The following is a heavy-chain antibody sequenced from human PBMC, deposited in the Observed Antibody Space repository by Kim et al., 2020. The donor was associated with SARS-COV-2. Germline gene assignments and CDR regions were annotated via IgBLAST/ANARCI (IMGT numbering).Heavy chain of an antibody. CDR3: ARHRPYYDFWSGYWDGMDV. D-gene: IGHD3-3*01. J-gene: IGHJ6*02. CDR1: GGSISSYY. CDR2: IYYSGST. V-gene: IGHV4-59*01. Sequence: SETQSLTCTVSGGSISSYYWSWIRQPPGKGLEWIGYIYYSGSTNYNPSLKSRVTISVDTSKNQFSLKLSSVTAADTAVYYRARHRPYYDFWSGYWDGMDVWGQGTTVTVSS.